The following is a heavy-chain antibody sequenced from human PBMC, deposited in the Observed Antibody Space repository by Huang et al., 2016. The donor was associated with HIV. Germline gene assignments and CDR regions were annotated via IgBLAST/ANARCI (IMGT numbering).Heavy chain of an antibody. CDR2: GHFDGNNK. D-gene: IGHD3-10*01. V-gene: IGHV3-30*02. CDR1: GITFISYG. Sequence: QLVESGGNVVRPGGSLRLSCAASGITFISYGRHWVRQAPGKGLEGVAFGHFDGNNKKYADSVKGRFTISRDNSKNTVSLQMNDLRPEDSAVYYCAKTYGSGSYYHYYMDVWGTGTTVIVS. CDR3: AKTYGSGSYYHYYMDV. J-gene: IGHJ6*03.